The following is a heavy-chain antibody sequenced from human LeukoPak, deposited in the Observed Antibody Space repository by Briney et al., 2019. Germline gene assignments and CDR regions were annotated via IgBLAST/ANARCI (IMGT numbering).Heavy chain of an antibody. Sequence: GGSLRLSCAASGFTFTDYWMHWVRQAPGEGLVWVSRIHNDGSSTNYADSVRGRFTISRDNAKNTLYLQMNSLRTEDTAVYYCARGAYRGAYFRAFDVWGLGTMVAVSS. D-gene: IGHD2-21*01. J-gene: IGHJ3*01. CDR3: ARGAYRGAYFRAFDV. CDR1: GFTFTDYW. V-gene: IGHV3-74*01. CDR2: IHNDGSST.